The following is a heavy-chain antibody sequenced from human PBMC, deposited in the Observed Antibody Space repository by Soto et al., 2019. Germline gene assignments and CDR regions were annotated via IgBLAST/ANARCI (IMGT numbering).Heavy chain of an antibody. CDR3: ARDGLSSSSSFDY. CDR2: IYPGDSDT. V-gene: IGHV5-51*01. CDR1: GYTFTSFW. J-gene: IGHJ4*02. Sequence: GESLKISCKGFGYTFTSFWIGWVRQMPGKGLEWMGIIYPGDSDTKYSPSFQGQVTMSADKSISTAYLQWNSLKASDTAMYYCARDGLSSSSSFDYWGQGTLVTVS. D-gene: IGHD6-6*01.